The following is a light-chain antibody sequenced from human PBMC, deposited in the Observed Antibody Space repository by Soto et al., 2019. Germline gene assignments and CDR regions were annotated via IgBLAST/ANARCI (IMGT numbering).Light chain of an antibody. Sequence: EIVLTQSPGTLSLSPGERATLSCRAIQSVSSSYLAWYQQKPGHAPRLLIYGASSRATGIPDRFSGSGSGTDFTLTISRLEPEDFAVYYCQQYGSSPLTFGGGTKVDIK. CDR3: QQYGSSPLT. CDR2: GAS. V-gene: IGKV3-20*01. CDR1: QSVSSSY. J-gene: IGKJ4*01.